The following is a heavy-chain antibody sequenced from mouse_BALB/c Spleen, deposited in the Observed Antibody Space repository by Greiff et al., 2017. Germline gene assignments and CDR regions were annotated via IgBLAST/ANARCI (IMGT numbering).Heavy chain of an antibody. CDR1: GFSLTGYG. J-gene: IGHJ4*01. Sequence: VHLVESGPGLVAPSQSLSITCTVSGFSLTGYGVNWVRQPPGKGLEWLGMIWGDGSTDYNSALKSRLSISKDNSKSQVFLKMNSLQTDDTARYYCARASYYRYDGYAMDYWGQGTSVTVSS. CDR2: IWGDGST. V-gene: IGHV2-6-7*01. D-gene: IGHD2-14*01. CDR3: ARASYYRYDGYAMDY.